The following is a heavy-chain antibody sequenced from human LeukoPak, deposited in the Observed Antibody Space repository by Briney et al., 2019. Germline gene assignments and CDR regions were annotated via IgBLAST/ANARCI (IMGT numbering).Heavy chain of an antibody. CDR3: TRDQTPYY. CDR1: EFSVGSNY. Sequence: GGSLRLSCAASEFSVGSNYMTWVRQAPGKGLEWVGFIRSKIYGGTPEYAASVEGRFTISRDDSKGIAYLQMNSLKTEDTAVYYCTRDQTPYYWGQGTLVTVSS. CDR2: IRSKIYGGTP. J-gene: IGHJ4*02. V-gene: IGHV3-49*04.